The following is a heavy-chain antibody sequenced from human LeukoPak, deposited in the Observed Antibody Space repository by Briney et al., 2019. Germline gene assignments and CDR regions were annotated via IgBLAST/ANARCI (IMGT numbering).Heavy chain of an antibody. D-gene: IGHD4-17*01. CDR2: IYYCGST. J-gene: IGHJ4*02. CDR3: ATEPLTVTTNSSAY. Sequence: SETLSLTCTVSGGSISSSSYYWGWIRQPPGKGLEWIGSIYYCGSTYYNPSLKSRVTISVDTSKNQFSLKLSSVTAADTAVYYCATEPLTVTTNSSAYWGQGTLVTVSS. CDR1: GGSISSSSYY. V-gene: IGHV4-39*07.